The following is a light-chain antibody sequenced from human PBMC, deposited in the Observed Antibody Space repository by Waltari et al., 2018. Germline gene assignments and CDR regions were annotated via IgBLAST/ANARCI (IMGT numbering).Light chain of an antibody. CDR1: QRVSSY. CDR2: DAS. J-gene: IGKJ1*01. V-gene: IGKV3-11*01. CDR3: QQRSNWPRT. Sequence: EIVLTQSPATLSLSPGERATLSCRASQRVSSYLAWYQQKPGQAPRLLIYDASNRATCIPARFSGSGSGTDFTLTISSLEPEDFAVYYCQQRSNWPRTFGQGTKVEIK.